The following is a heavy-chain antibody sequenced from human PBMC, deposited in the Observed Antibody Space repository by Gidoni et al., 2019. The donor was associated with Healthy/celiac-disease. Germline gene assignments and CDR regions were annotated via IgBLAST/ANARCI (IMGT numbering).Heavy chain of an antibody. CDR3: ARELCSGGSCYSELGY. CDR1: GFTFRSDS. CDR2: ISSSSSYI. Sequence: EVQLVESGGVLVKPGGSLRLSRAVSGFTFRSDSTNWVRQAPGKGLEWVSSISSSSSYIYYADSVKGRFTISRDNAKNSLYLQMNSLRAEDTAVYYCARELCSGGSCYSELGYWGQGTLVTVSS. D-gene: IGHD2-15*01. J-gene: IGHJ4*02. V-gene: IGHV3-21*01.